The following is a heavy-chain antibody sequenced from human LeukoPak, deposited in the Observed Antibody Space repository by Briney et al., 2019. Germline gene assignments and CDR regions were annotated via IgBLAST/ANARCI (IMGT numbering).Heavy chain of an antibody. D-gene: IGHD6-19*01. Sequence: GGSLRLSCAATGFTFSSYGMSWVRQAPGKGLEWVSAISSSGGNTYYADSVKGRFIISRDSSKNTLYLQMNSLRAEDTAVYYCAAWGLGPWSSGWYYYYGMDVWGQGTTVTVSS. CDR1: GFTFSSYG. V-gene: IGHV3-23*01. CDR2: ISSSGGNT. J-gene: IGHJ6*02. CDR3: AAWGLGPWSSGWYYYYGMDV.